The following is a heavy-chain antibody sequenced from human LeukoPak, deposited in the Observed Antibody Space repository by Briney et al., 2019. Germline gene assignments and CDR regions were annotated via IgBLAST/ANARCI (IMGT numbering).Heavy chain of an antibody. Sequence: SETLSLTCTVSGGSISSGCYYWSWIRQHPGKGLEWIGYIYYSGSTYYNPSLKSRVTISVDTSKNQFSLKLSSVTAADTAVYYCARETYYYDSSGYYHYYGMDVWGQGTTVTVSS. V-gene: IGHV4-31*03. J-gene: IGHJ6*02. CDR1: GGSISSGCYY. CDR2: IYYSGST. CDR3: ARETYYYDSSGYYHYYGMDV. D-gene: IGHD3-22*01.